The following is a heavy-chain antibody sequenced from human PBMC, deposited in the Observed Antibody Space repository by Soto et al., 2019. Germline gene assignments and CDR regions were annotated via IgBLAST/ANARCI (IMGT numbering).Heavy chain of an antibody. V-gene: IGHV4-30-4*01. CDR2: IYYSGST. CDR3: ARGFSQYYYDSSGYDNNWFDP. CDR1: GGSISSGDYY. D-gene: IGHD3-22*01. J-gene: IGHJ5*02. Sequence: QVQLQESGPGLVKPSQTLSLTCTVSGGSISSGDYYWRWIRQPPGKGLEWIGYIYYSGSTYYNPSLKSRVTISVDTSKNQFSLKLSSVTAADTAVYYCARGFSQYYYDSSGYDNNWFDPWGQGTLVTVSS.